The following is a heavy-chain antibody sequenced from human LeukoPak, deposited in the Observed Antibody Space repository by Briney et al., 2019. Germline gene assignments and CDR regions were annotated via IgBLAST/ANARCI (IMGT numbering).Heavy chain of an antibody. Sequence: GGSLRLSCAASEFTFIDYAISWVRQAPGKGLEWVSAISADTTATYYADSVKGRFTISRDNSRNILYLQMSSLRAEDTAIYYCARGSYGDYDFWGQGTLVTVSS. D-gene: IGHD4-17*01. J-gene: IGHJ4*02. CDR2: ISADTTAT. CDR1: EFTFIDYA. CDR3: ARGSYGDYDF. V-gene: IGHV3-23*01.